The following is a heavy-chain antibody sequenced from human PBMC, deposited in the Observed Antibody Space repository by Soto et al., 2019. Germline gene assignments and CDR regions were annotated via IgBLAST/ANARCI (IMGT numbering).Heavy chain of an antibody. Sequence: QLVQSGAEVKRPGASVKVSCKASGYTFNTFGISWVRQAPGQGPEWMGWISGDSAKRDYSRKLQGRITLSTDPSTETSSRELRSRPSNTTAVYYCARGWGKFLGANDYWGQGTLVTVSS. D-gene: IGHD7-27*01. V-gene: IGHV1-18*01. J-gene: IGHJ4*02. CDR2: ISGDSAKR. CDR1: GYTFNTFG. CDR3: ARGWGKFLGANDY.